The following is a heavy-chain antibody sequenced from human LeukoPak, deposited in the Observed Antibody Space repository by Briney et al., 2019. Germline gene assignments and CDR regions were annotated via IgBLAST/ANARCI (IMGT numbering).Heavy chain of an antibody. V-gene: IGHV4-34*01. D-gene: IGHD3-9*01. J-gene: IGHJ4*02. CDR3: ASRYFDWLFQPSDY. Sequence: SETLSLTCAVYGGSFSGYYWSWIRQPPGKGLEWIGEINHIGSTNYNPSLKSRVTISADTSKNQFSLKLNSVTAADTAVYYCASRYFDWLFQPSDYWGQGTLVTVSS. CDR1: GGSFSGYY. CDR2: INHIGST.